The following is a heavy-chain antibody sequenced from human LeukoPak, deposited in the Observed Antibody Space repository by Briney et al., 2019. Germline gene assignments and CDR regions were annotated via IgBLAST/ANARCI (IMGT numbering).Heavy chain of an antibody. J-gene: IGHJ4*02. CDR2: ISDSGDST. CDR3: ATDPGTMIVVP. Sequence: GGSLRLSCAASGFTFSSYVMTWFRQAPGKGLEWVSVISDSGDSTYYADSVKGRFTISRDNSKNTLYLQMSSLRAEDTAVYYCATDPGTMIVVPWGQGTLVTVSS. D-gene: IGHD3-22*01. V-gene: IGHV3-23*01. CDR1: GFTFSSYV.